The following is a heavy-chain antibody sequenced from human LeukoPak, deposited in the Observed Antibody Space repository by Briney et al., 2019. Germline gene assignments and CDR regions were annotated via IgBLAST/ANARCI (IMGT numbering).Heavy chain of an antibody. J-gene: IGHJ4*02. V-gene: IGHV3-30*03. CDR3: ARDSVGATNYFDY. Sequence: GGSLRLSCAASGFTMSHYGVSWVRQAPGKGLEWVAVISYDGSNKYYADSVKGRFTISRDNSKNTLYLQMNSLRAEDTAVYYCARDSVGATNYFDYWGQGTLVTVSS. CDR1: GFTMSHYG. D-gene: IGHD1-26*01. CDR2: ISYDGSNK.